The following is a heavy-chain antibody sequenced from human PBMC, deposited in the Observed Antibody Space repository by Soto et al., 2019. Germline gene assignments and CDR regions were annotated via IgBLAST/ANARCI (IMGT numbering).Heavy chain of an antibody. J-gene: IGHJ5*02. V-gene: IGHV4-34*01. D-gene: IGHD2-2*01. Sequence: PSETLSLTCAVYGGSFSGYYWSWIRQPPGKGLEWIGEINHSGSTNYNPSLKSRVTISVDTSKNQFSLKLSSVTAADTAVYYCARVLYIDVVPAAMQWFDPWGQGTLVTVSS. CDR1: GGSFSGYY. CDR3: ARVLYIDVVPAAMQWFDP. CDR2: INHSGST.